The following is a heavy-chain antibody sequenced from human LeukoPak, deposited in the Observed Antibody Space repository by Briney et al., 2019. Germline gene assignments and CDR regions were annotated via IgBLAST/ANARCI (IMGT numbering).Heavy chain of an antibody. CDR1: GYIFTGHF. D-gene: IGHD5-18*01. Sequence: ASVKVSCKASGYIFTGHFMHWVRQAPGQGLEWMGWINPSSGATNYAQKFQGRVTMTRDTSISTAYMELSWLRSDDTAVYYCARDCDTDMLTDAFDIWGQGTMVTVSS. CDR3: ARDCDTDMLTDAFDI. V-gene: IGHV1-2*02. J-gene: IGHJ3*02. CDR2: INPSSGAT.